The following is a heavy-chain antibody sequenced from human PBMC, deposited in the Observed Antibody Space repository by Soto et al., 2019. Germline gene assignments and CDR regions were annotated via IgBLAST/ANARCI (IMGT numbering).Heavy chain of an antibody. CDR1: GYIFTGYY. CDR3: ARETLVVLMVYAKNYWYFDL. D-gene: IGHD2-8*01. J-gene: IGHJ2*01. Sequence: ASVNVSCKASGYIFTGYYMHWVRQAPGQGLEWMGWINPNSGDTNYTQKFQGRVTMTRDTSISTAYMELSRLRSDDTAVYYCARETLVVLMVYAKNYWYFDLWGRGTLVTVSS. V-gene: IGHV1-2*02. CDR2: INPNSGDT.